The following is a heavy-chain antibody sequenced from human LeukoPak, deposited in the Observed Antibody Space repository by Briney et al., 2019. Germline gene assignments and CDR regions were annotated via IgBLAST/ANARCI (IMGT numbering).Heavy chain of an antibody. CDR1: GFTFSSYW. CDR3: AKNYGGNSAAAFDI. D-gene: IGHD4-23*01. V-gene: IGHV3-7*01. Sequence: GGSLRLSCAASGFTFSSYWMSWVRQAPGKGLEWVANIKQDGSEKYYVDSVKGRFTISRDNSKNTLYLQMNSLRAEDTAVYYCAKNYGGNSAAAFDIWGQGTMVTVSS. J-gene: IGHJ3*02. CDR2: IKQDGSEK.